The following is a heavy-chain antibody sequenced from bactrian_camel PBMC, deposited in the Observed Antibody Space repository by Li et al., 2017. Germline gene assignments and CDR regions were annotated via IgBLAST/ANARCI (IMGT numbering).Heavy chain of an antibody. D-gene: IGHD2*01. J-gene: IGHJ4*01. CDR1: GYIFSTYG. Sequence: DVQLVESGGGLAQPGGSLRLSCVVSGYIFSTYGMSWVRQAPGKGLEWVSGMNAGGSSKYYADSVKGRATISRDNAKSTLYLQLNDLKSEDTALYYCASVPQAPREIVMVVTATPRARGPRSPSP. CDR2: MNAGGSSK. V-gene: IGHV3S40*01.